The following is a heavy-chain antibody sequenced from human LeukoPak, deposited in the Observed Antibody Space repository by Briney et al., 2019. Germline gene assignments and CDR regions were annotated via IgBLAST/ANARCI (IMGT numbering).Heavy chain of an antibody. D-gene: IGHD5-18*01. Sequence: PSRTLSLTCAVSGGSISSSNWWSWVRQPPGKGLEWIGEIYHSGSTNYNPSLKSRVTISVDKSKNQFSLKLSSVTAAETAVYYCARDTARYSYGYYIDYWGQGTLVTVSS. CDR2: IYHSGST. V-gene: IGHV4-4*02. CDR3: ARDTARYSYGYYIDY. CDR1: GGSISSSNW. J-gene: IGHJ4*02.